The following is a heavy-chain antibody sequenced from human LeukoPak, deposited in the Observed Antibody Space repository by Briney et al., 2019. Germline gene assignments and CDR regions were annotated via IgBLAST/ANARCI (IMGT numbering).Heavy chain of an antibody. CDR3: ARDYYDSSGYYDVGPFDY. D-gene: IGHD3-22*01. V-gene: IGHV1-69*04. Sequence: SVKVSCKASGGTFSSYAFSWVRQAPGQGLEWVGRIIPILGIANYAQKFQGRVTITADKSTSTAYMELSSPRSEDTAVYYCARDYYDSSGYYDVGPFDYWGQGTLVTVSS. CDR1: GGTFSSYA. CDR2: IIPILGIA. J-gene: IGHJ4*02.